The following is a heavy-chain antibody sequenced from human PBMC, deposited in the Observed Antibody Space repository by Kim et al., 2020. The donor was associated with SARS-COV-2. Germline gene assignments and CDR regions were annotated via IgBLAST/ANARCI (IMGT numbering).Heavy chain of an antibody. CDR2: T. D-gene: IGHD5-18*01. V-gene: IGHV3-66*01. J-gene: IGHJ4*02. Sequence: TYYADSGKCRFTISRDNSKNTLYLHVNSLRAEDTAVYYCARDTPTMATIYWGQGTLVTVSS. CDR3: ARDTPTMATIY.